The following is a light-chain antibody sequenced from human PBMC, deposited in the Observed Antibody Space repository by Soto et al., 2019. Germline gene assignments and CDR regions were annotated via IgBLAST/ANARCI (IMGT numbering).Light chain of an antibody. Sequence: EIVLTQSPGTLSLSPGERATLSCRASQSVSSSYLAWYQHKPGQAPRLLIYGASSRATGITDRFSGSGSGTDFTLTISRLEPEDFAGYYCQQYGSSPPWTFGQGTKVEIK. CDR1: QSVSSSY. CDR3: QQYGSSPPWT. CDR2: GAS. J-gene: IGKJ1*01. V-gene: IGKV3-20*01.